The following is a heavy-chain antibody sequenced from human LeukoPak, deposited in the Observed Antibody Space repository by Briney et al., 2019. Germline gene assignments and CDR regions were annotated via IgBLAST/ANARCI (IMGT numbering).Heavy chain of an antibody. V-gene: IGHV4-39*01. Sequence: SETLSLTCTVSGGSISSSSYYWGWIRQPPGKGLEWIGSIYYSGSTYYNPSLKSRVTISVDTSKNQFSLKLSSVTAADTAVYYCARALDYSNYFVPDHPEYYYGMDVWGQGTTVTVSS. CDR1: GGSISSSSYY. CDR3: ARALDYSNYFVPDHPEYYYGMDV. J-gene: IGHJ6*02. CDR2: IYYSGST. D-gene: IGHD4-11*01.